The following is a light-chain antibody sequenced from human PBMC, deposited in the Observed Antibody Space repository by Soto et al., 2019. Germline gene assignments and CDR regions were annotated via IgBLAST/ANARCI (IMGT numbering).Light chain of an antibody. CDR3: QQYSNWPPLT. CDR2: GAS. Sequence: EVVMTQSPATLSVSPGESVTLSCRASQSVYNNLAWYQQKPGQTPRLLISGASTRATGIPARFSGSGSGTEFTLTISSLQSEDFAVYYCQQYSNWPPLTFGGGTKVEIK. J-gene: IGKJ4*01. CDR1: QSVYNN. V-gene: IGKV3-15*01.